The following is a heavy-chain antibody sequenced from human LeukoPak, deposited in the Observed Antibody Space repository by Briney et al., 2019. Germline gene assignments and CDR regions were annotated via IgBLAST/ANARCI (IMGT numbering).Heavy chain of an antibody. CDR3: AVDRLRLGRNWFDP. CDR2: IIPILGIA. CDR1: GGTFSSYA. D-gene: IGHD3-16*01. V-gene: IGHV1-69*04. J-gene: IGHJ5*02. Sequence: SVKVSCKASGGTFSSYAISWVRQAPGQGLEWMGRIIPILGIANYAQKFQGRVTITADKSTSTAYMELSSLRSEDTAVYYCAVDRLRLGRNWFDPWGQGTLVTVSS.